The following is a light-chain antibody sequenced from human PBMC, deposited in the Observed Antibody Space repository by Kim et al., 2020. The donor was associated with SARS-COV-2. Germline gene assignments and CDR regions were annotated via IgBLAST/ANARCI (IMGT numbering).Light chain of an antibody. CDR2: GAS. CDR1: QSVSSSY. V-gene: IGKV3-20*01. CDR3: KQYGSSPLR. Sequence: EIVLTQSPGTLSLSPGERATLSCRASQSVSSSYLAWYQQKPGQAPRLLIYGASSRATGIPDRFSGSGSGTDFTLTISRLEPEDFAVYYCKQYGSSPLRIGGGTKVDIK. J-gene: IGKJ4*02.